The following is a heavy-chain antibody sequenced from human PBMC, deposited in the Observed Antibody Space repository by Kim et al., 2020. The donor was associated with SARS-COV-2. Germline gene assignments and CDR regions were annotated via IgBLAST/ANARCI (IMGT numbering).Heavy chain of an antibody. J-gene: IGHJ4*02. D-gene: IGHD3-22*01. CDR2: IIPIFGTA. V-gene: IGHV1-69*06. CDR1: GGTFSSYA. Sequence: SVKVSCKASGGTFSSYAISWVRQAPGQGLEWMGGIIPIFGTANYAQKFQGRVTITADKSTSTAYMELSSLRSEDTAVYYCARDLLDGEIVVGYWGQGTLVTVSS. CDR3: ARDLLDGEIVVGY.